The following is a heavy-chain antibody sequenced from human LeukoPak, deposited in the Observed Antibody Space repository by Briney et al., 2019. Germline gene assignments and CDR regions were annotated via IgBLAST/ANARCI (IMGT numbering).Heavy chain of an antibody. V-gene: IGHV3-53*01. CDR3: GRESLSSYDQKGGDAFDI. CDR2: IYSGGST. CDR1: GFTVSSNY. J-gene: IGHJ3*02. Sequence: GGSLRLSCAASGFTVSSNYMSWVRQAPGKGLEWVSVIYSGGSTYYADSVKGRFTISRDNSKNTLYLQMNSLRAEDTAVYYCGRESLSSYDQKGGDAFDIWGQGTMVTVSS. D-gene: IGHD5-18*01.